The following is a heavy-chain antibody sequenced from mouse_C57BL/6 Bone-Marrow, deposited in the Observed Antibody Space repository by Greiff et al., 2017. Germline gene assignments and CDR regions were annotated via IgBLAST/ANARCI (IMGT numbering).Heavy chain of an antibody. D-gene: IGHD2-2*01. CDR1: GYTFTDYD. V-gene: IGHV14-1*01. CDR2: IDPEYGDT. J-gene: IGHJ2*01. CDR3: TTSLGYDGTNY. Sequence: EVQLVESGAELVKPGASVTLSCTASGYTFTDYDIHWVKQRTEQGLEWIGEIDPEYGDTRYAPKFKGKATITADTSSNTAYLQLSSLTSEDTAVYESTTSLGYDGTNYGGQGTTLTVSS.